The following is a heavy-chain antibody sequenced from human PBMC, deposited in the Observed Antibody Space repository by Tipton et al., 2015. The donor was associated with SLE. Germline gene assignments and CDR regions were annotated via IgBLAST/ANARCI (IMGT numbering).Heavy chain of an antibody. CDR1: GGSFSSYY. D-gene: IGHD3-16*01. V-gene: IGHV4-34*09. CDR3: AREGGAFDI. CDR2: IFYSGST. J-gene: IGHJ3*02. Sequence: LRLSCAVYGGSFSSYYWGWIRQPPGKGLEWIGTIFYSGSTYYNPSLESRVTISVDTSKNQFSLKLSSVTAADTAVYYCAREGGAFDIWGQGTMVTVSS.